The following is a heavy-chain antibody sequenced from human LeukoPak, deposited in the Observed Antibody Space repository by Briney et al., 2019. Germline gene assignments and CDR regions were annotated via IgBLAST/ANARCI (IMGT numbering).Heavy chain of an antibody. D-gene: IGHD3-9*01. J-gene: IGHJ3*02. CDR3: AKNLRYFDHDAFDI. Sequence: GGSLRLSCAASGFTFSSYGMHWVRQAPGKGLEWVAVIWYDGSNKYYADSVKGRFTISRDNSKNTLYLQMNSLRAEDTAVYYCAKNLRYFDHDAFDIWGQGTMVTVSS. CDR1: GFTFSSYG. V-gene: IGHV3-33*06. CDR2: IWYDGSNK.